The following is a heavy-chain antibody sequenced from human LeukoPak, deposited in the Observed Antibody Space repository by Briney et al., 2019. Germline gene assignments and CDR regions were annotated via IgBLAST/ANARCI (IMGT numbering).Heavy chain of an antibody. Sequence: ASVKVSCKASGYTFTGYYMHWVRQAPGQGLEWMGWINPNSGGTNYAQKFQGRVTMTRDTSISTAYMELSRLRSDDTAVYYCARDVPYYYDSSGSGWFDPWGQGTLVTVSS. J-gene: IGHJ5*02. CDR1: GYTFTGYY. D-gene: IGHD3-22*01. CDR3: ARDVPYYYDSSGSGWFDP. V-gene: IGHV1-2*02. CDR2: INPNSGGT.